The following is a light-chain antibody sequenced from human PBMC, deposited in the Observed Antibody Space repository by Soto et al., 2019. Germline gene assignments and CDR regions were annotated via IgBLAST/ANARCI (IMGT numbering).Light chain of an antibody. V-gene: IGLV4-60*03. CDR2: LEGSGSY. Sequence: QSVLTQSSSASASLGSSVKLTCTLSSGHSSCIIAWHQQQPGKAPRYLMKLEGSGSYNKGSGVPDRFSGSSSGADRYLTISNLHSEDEADYYCETWDSNTHVFGGGTKVTVL. CDR3: ETWDSNTHV. CDR1: SGHSSCI. J-gene: IGLJ2*01.